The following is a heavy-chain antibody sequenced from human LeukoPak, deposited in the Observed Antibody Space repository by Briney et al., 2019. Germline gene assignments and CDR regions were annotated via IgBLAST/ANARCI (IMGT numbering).Heavy chain of an antibody. CDR1: GFTFSSYA. CDR2: ISGSGGST. V-gene: IGHV3-23*01. CDR3: AKDLWFGELSSCY. Sequence: GGSLRLSCAASGFTFSSYAMSWVRQAPGKGLEWVSAISGSGGSTYYADSVKGRFTISRDNSKNTLYLQMNSLRAEDTAVCYCAKDLWFGELSSCYWGQGTLVTVSS. D-gene: IGHD3-10*01. J-gene: IGHJ4*02.